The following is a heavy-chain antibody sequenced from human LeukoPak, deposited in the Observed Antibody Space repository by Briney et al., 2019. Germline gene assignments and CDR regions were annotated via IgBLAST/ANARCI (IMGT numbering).Heavy chain of an antibody. J-gene: IGHJ4*02. Sequence: GGSLRLSCAASGFTFDNYAMTWVRQAPGKGLEWVSTVSGSGHSTDYAHSVKGQFTISRDNSKNTLYLQINSLRAEDTAVYYCARSNRGYIDYWGQGTLVTVSS. CDR1: GFTFDNYA. CDR2: VSGSGHST. D-gene: IGHD1-14*01. CDR3: ARSNRGYIDY. V-gene: IGHV3-23*01.